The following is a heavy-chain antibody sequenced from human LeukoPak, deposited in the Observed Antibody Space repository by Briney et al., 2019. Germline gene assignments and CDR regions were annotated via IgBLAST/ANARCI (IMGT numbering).Heavy chain of an antibody. J-gene: IGHJ3*02. D-gene: IGHD2-15*01. CDR3: ARSVVVSAFDI. Sequence: RGSLRLSCAASGFTFSSYSMNWVRQAPGKGLEWVSYISSSSSTIYYADSVKGRFTISRDNAKNSLYLQMNSLRAEDTAVYYCARSVVVSAFDIWGQGTMVTVSS. CDR1: GFTFSSYS. V-gene: IGHV3-48*01. CDR2: ISSSSSTI.